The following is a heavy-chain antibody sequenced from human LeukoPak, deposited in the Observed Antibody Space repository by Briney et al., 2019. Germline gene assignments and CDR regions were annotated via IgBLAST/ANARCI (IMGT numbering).Heavy chain of an antibody. D-gene: IGHD3-10*01. CDR2: IWFDGKNE. Sequence: GGSLRLSCAASGFTFSSYGMHWVRQAPGKGLEWVADIWFDGKNEHFADSVKGRFTISRDNSKNTMYLQINSLRAEDMAVYYCAKDPLYYGSGDPWGQGTLVTVSS. CDR1: GFTFSSYG. CDR3: AKDPLYYGSGDP. V-gene: IGHV3-33*06. J-gene: IGHJ5*02.